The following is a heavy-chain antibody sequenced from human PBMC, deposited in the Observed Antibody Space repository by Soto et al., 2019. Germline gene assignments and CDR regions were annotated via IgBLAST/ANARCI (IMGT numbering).Heavy chain of an antibody. J-gene: IGHJ5*02. V-gene: IGHV3-23*01. CDR1: GFTFSSYA. Sequence: PGGSLRLSCAASGFTFSSYAMSWVRQAPGKGLEWLSGISGSGGGTYYADSVKGRFTISRDNSKNTLYLQMNSLRAEDTAVYYCAKEHAPIMRMGSAVPGMAWGQGTLVTVSS. CDR3: AKEHAPIMRMGSAVPGMA. D-gene: IGHD3-16*01. CDR2: ISGSGGGT.